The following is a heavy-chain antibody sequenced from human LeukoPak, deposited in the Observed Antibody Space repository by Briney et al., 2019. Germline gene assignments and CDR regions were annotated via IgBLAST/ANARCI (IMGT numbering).Heavy chain of an antibody. V-gene: IGHV3-30*04. CDR2: ISDDGRIK. Sequence: GRSLRLSCVGSGFTFSRYDIHWVRQAPGKGLEWVAVISDDGRIKIYADSVKGRFTISRDNSKNTLYLQMNSLRPGDAAVYYCAREQDDYVWGSYRWVDYWGQGTLVTVSS. D-gene: IGHD3-16*02. CDR1: GFTFSRYD. J-gene: IGHJ4*02. CDR3: AREQDDYVWGSYRWVDY.